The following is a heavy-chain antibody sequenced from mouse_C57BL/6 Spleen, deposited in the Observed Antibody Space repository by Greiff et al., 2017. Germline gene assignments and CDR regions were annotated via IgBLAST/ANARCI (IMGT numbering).Heavy chain of an antibody. Sequence: VQLQQSGPELVKPGASVKMSCKASGYTFTDYYMHWVKQSPGKSLEWIGYIYPNNGGNGYNQKFKGKATLTVDKSSTTAYLELRSLTSEDSAVYYCATIYYGNYDYFDYWGQGTTLTVSS. J-gene: IGHJ2*01. D-gene: IGHD2-1*01. CDR2: IYPNNGGN. V-gene: IGHV1-34*01. CDR1: GYTFTDYY. CDR3: ATIYYGNYDYFDY.